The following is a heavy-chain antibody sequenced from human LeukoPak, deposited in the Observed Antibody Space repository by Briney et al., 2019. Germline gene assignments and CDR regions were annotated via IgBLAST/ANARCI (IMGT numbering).Heavy chain of an antibody. CDR2: INHSGST. V-gene: IGHV4-34*01. Sequence: SETLSLTCAVYGGSFSVYYWSWIRQPPGKGLEWIGEINHSGSTNYNPSLKSRVTISVDTSKNQFSLKLSSVTAADTAVYYCARGRAMVLFDYWGQGTLVTVSS. CDR3: ARGRAMVLFDY. CDR1: GGSFSVYY. D-gene: IGHD5-18*01. J-gene: IGHJ4*02.